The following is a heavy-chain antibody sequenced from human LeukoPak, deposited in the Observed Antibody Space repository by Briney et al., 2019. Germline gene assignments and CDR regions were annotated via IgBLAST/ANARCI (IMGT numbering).Heavy chain of an antibody. V-gene: IGHV3-23*01. CDR1: GFTFSSYA. CDR3: AKDLADLAAADNWFDP. Sequence: VGTLRLSCAASGFTFSSYAMSWVRQAPGKGLEWVSAISGSGGSTYYADSVKGRFTISRDNSKNTLYLQMNSLRAEDTAVYYCAKDLADLAAADNWFDPWGQGTLVTVSS. J-gene: IGHJ5*02. CDR2: ISGSGGST. D-gene: IGHD6-13*01.